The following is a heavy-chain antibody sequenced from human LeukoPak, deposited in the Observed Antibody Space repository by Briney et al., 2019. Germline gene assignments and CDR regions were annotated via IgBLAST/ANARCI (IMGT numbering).Heavy chain of an antibody. CDR3: AKGGTGYHDAFDI. D-gene: IGHD3/OR15-3a*01. V-gene: IGHV3-9*01. Sequence: GGSLGLSCVAPGFSFDDYGMHWVRQAPGKGLEWVSGISWNSGSIGYAGSVKGRFTISRDNAKNSLYLQMDSLRPEDTALYYCAKGGTGYHDAFDIWGQGTVVTVSS. CDR2: ISWNSGSI. CDR1: GFSFDDYG. J-gene: IGHJ3*02.